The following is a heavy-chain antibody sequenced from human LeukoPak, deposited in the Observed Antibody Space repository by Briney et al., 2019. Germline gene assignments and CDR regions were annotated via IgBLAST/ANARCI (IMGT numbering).Heavy chain of an antibody. J-gene: IGHJ4*02. CDR3: AIEEKALLDY. V-gene: IGHV4-59*01. CDR2: IYYSGST. Sequence: SETLSLTCTVSGGSFSSYYWSWIRQPPGKGLEWIGYIYYSGSTNYNPSLKSRVTISVDTSKNQFSLKLNSVTAADTAVNYCAIEEKALLDYWGQGTLVTVSS. CDR1: GGSFSSYY.